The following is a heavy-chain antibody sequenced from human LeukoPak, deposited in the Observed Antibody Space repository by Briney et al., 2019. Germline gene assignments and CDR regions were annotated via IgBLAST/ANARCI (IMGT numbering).Heavy chain of an antibody. J-gene: IGHJ4*02. CDR1: GFTFTTYA. CDR2: ISGGSGASN. V-gene: IGHV3-23*01. CDR3: AKGTVIVVLDAY. Sequence: AGSLRLSCAASGFTFTTYAMSWVRQAPGKGLEWVSGISGGSGASNYYAESVRGRFTISRDNSKITLYLQMNSLRAEDTAVYYCAKGTVIVVLDAYWGQGTLVTVAS. D-gene: IGHD3-22*01.